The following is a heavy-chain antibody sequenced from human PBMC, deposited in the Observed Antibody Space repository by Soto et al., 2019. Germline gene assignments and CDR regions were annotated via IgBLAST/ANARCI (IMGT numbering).Heavy chain of an antibody. J-gene: IGHJ4*02. V-gene: IGHV4-31*01. Sequence: PSGTLSLTCTVSGESLWIGAYSWTWIRKHPGKGLEWIGYIYYSGSTYSNPSLESQVSMSVDTSKNQFSLKLSYVSSADQAVYYCARGNAGKYFFDYWGPGTQVTVTS. CDR1: GESLWIGAYS. CDR3: ARGNAGKYFFDY. D-gene: IGHD3-10*01. CDR2: IYYSGST.